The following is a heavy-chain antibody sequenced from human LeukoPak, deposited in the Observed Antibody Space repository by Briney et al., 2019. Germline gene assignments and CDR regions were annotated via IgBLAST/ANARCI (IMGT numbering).Heavy chain of an antibody. V-gene: IGHV4-34*01. CDR3: ARGFS. CDR1: GGSFSGYY. CDR2: INHSGST. J-gene: IGHJ4*02. Sequence: PSETLSLTCAVYGGSFSGYYWSWIRQPPGKGLEWIGEINHSGSTNYNPPLKSRVTISVDTSKNQFSLKLSSVTAAGTAVYYCARGFSWGQGTLVTVPS.